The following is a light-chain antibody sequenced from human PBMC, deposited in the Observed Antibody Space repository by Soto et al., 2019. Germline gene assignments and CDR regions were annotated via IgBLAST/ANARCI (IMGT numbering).Light chain of an antibody. CDR1: ISDVGSFNL. J-gene: IGLJ2*01. V-gene: IGLV2-23*02. Sequence: QSALTQPASVSGSPGQSITISCTGTISDVGSFNLVSWYQHHPGKAPKLMIYEVTKRPSGVSNRFSGSKSGNKASLTISGLQAEDEADYYCCSYAGSDVVVFGGGTKLTVL. CDR2: EVT. CDR3: CSYAGSDVVV.